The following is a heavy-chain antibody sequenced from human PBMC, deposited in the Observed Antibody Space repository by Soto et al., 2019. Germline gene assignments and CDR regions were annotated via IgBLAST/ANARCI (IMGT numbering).Heavy chain of an antibody. CDR2: VSGSGGST. CDR1: GFTLSRYA. CDR3: SKGGGTYDYWSGYSRLDY. J-gene: IGHJ4*02. Sequence: GGSLRLSCTASGFTLSRYAMSWVRQAPGKGLEWVSIVSGSGGSTYYADSVKGRFTISRDNSRNTLYLQMNSLRAEDTAVYYFSKGGGTYDYWSGYSRLDYWGQGILVTVSS. V-gene: IGHV3-23*01. D-gene: IGHD3-3*01.